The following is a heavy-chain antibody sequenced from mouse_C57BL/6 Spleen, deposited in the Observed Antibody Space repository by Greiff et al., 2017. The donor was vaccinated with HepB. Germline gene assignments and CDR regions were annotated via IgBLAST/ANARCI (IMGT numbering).Heavy chain of an antibody. D-gene: IGHD2-12*01. CDR1: GYTFTSYW. Sequence: VQLQQPGAELVKPGASVKLSCKASGYTFTSYWMQWVKQRPGQGLEWIGEIDPSDSYTNYNQKFKGRANLTVDTSSSTAYMQLSSLTSEDSAVYYGAPYTVHYYAMDYWGQGTTVTVSS. CDR2: IDPSDSYT. J-gene: IGHJ4*01. V-gene: IGHV1-50*01. CDR3: APYTVHYYAMDY.